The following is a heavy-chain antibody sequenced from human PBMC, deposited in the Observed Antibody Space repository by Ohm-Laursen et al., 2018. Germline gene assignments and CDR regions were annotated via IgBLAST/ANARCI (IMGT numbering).Heavy chain of an antibody. CDR1: GGSFSGNY. V-gene: IGHV4-34*01. D-gene: IGHD3-10*01. CDR2: INHSETT. Sequence: PGTLSLTCAVYGGSFSGNYWSWIRQPPGKGLELIGEINHSETTNYNPSLKSRVTISIDTSKNQFSLKLSSVTAADTAVYYCARGSKAEYHGSGTHDYWGQGTLVTVSS. J-gene: IGHJ4*02. CDR3: ARGSKAEYHGSGTHDY.